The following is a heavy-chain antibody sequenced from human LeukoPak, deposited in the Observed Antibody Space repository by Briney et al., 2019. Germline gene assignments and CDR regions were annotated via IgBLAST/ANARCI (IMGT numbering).Heavy chain of an antibody. CDR2: FDPEDGET. Sequence: ASVKVSCKVSGYTLTELSMHWVRQAPGKGLEWMGGFDPEDGETIYAQKFQGRVTMTRNTSISTAYMELSSLRSEDTAVYYCAREDEFNYWGQGTLVTVSS. J-gene: IGHJ4*02. CDR3: AREDEFNY. CDR1: GYTLTELS. V-gene: IGHV1-24*01.